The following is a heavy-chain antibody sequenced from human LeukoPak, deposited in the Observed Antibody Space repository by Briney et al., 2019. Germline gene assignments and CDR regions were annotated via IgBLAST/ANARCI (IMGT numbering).Heavy chain of an antibody. CDR2: ISGSGGST. Sequence: ETLSLTCAVYGGSFSGYYWSWVRQAPGKGLEWVSAISGSGGSTYYADSVKGRFTISRDNSKNTLYLQMNSLRAEDTAVYYCAKDSEWELLYYFDYWGQGTLVTVSS. J-gene: IGHJ4*02. CDR1: GGSFSGYY. V-gene: IGHV3-23*01. D-gene: IGHD1-26*01. CDR3: AKDSEWELLYYFDY.